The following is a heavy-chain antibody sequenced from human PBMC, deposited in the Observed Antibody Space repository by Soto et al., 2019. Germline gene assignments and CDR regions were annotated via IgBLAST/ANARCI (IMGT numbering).Heavy chain of an antibody. V-gene: IGHV3-21*06. Sequence: PGGSLRLSCAASGFTFTAYTMYWVRQPPGKGLEWVASISRTRDYIYYADSVKGRFTISSDNADNSLYLQMNTLRAEDTAVYYCAKRDDAAHYYFDYWGQGALVTAPQ. CDR1: GFTFTAYT. CDR3: AKRDDAAHYYFDY. J-gene: IGHJ4*02. CDR2: ISRTRDYI. D-gene: IGHD2-15*01.